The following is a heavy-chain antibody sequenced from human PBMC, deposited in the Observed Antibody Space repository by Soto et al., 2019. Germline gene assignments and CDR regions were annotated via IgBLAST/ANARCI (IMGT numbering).Heavy chain of an antibody. CDR3: SLYYGSGSYSHYYYYMDV. D-gene: IGHD3-10*01. V-gene: IGHV3-73*01. Sequence: GGSLRLSCAASGFTFSGSAMHWVRQASGKGLEWVGRIRSKANSYATAYAASVKGRFTISRDDSKNTAYLQMNSLKTEDTAVYYCSLYYGSGSYSHYYYYMDVWGKGTTVTVSS. CDR1: GFTFSGSA. CDR2: IRSKANSYAT. J-gene: IGHJ6*03.